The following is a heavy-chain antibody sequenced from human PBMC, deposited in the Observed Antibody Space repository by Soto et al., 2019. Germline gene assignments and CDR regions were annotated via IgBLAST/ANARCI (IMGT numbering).Heavy chain of an antibody. CDR3: ARFVGATKRYLVGGRDY. CDR1: GGSVSSGSYY. V-gene: IGHV4-61*01. Sequence: PSETLSLTCTVSGGSVSSGSYYWSWIRQPPGKGLEWIGYIYYSGSTNYNPSLKSRVTISVDTSKNQFSLKLSSVTAADTAVYYCARFVGATKRYLVGGRDYWGQGTLVTVSS. D-gene: IGHD1-26*01. J-gene: IGHJ4*02. CDR2: IYYSGST.